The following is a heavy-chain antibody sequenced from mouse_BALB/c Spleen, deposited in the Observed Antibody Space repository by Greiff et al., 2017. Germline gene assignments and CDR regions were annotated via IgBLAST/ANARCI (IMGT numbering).Heavy chain of an antibody. CDR1: GFTFSSYA. D-gene: IGHD2-2*01. CDR3: ARGPDGYVYAMDY. CDR2: ISSGGST. J-gene: IGHJ4*01. Sequence: EVMLVESGGGLVKPGGSLKLSCAASGFTFSSYAMSWVRQTPEKRLEWVASISSGGSTYYPDSVKGRFTISRDNARNILYLQMSSLRSEDTAMYYCARGPDGYVYAMDYWGQGTSVTVSS. V-gene: IGHV5-6-5*01.